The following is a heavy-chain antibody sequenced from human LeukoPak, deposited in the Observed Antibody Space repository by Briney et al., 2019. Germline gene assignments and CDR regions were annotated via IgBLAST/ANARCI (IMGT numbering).Heavy chain of an antibody. CDR2: IKFDGSDK. Sequence: GGSLRLSCAASGFTFSSYEMNWVRQAPGKGLEWVTFIKFDGSDKYYADSVKGRFTISRDNSKNTLYLQMNSLRAEDTAVYYCAKGSSFGLGYYYYMDVWGNGTTVAVSS. V-gene: IGHV3-30*02. CDR1: GFTFSSYE. D-gene: IGHD5-18*01. J-gene: IGHJ6*03. CDR3: AKGSSFGLGYYYYMDV.